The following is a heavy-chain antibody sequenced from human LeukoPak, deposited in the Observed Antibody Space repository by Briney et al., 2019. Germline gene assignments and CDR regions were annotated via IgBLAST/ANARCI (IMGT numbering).Heavy chain of an antibody. V-gene: IGHV4-39*01. CDR1: GGSISSSSYY. CDR2: IYYSGST. Sequence: SETLSLTCTVSGGSISSSSYYWGWIRQPPGKGLEWIGSIYYSGSTYYNPSLKSRVTISVDTSKNQFSLKLSSVTAADTAVYYCARPRDYYGSGSYYGSKVEYYFDYWGQGTLVTVSS. CDR3: ARPRDYYGSGSYYGSKVEYYFDY. D-gene: IGHD3-10*01. J-gene: IGHJ4*02.